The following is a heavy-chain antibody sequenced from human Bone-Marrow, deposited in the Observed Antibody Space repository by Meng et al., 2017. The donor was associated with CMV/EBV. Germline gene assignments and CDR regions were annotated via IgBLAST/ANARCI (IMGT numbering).Heavy chain of an antibody. CDR2: IYYSGST. J-gene: IGHJ6*02. D-gene: IGHD3-3*01. V-gene: IGHV4-31*03. Sequence: SETLSLTCTVSGGSISSSSYYWSWIRQPPGKGLEWIGYIYYSGSTYYNPSLKSRVTISVDTSKNQRSLKVNSVTAADTAVYYCARGRTPDFWGGYVGLGMDVWGQGTTVTVSS. CDR3: ARGRTPDFWGGYVGLGMDV. CDR1: GGSISSSSYY.